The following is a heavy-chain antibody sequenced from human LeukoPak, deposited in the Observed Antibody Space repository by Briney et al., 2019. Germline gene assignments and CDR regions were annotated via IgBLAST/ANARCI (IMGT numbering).Heavy chain of an antibody. CDR2: ISGSGGST. CDR1: GFTFSSYA. J-gene: IGHJ4*02. V-gene: IGHV3-23*01. CDR3: AKETPLGWGEWRIYYLNY. Sequence: PGGSLRLSCAASGFTFSSYAMSWVRQAPGKGLEWVSAISGSGGSTYYADSVKGRFTISRDNSKNTLYLQMNSLRAEDTAVYYCAKETPLGWGEWRIYYLNYGAREPLVTVSS. D-gene: IGHD3-16*01.